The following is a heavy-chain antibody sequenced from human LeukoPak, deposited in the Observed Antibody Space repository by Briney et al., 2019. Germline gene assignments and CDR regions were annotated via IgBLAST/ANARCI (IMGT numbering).Heavy chain of an antibody. J-gene: IGHJ4*02. Sequence: GGSLRLSCAASGFTFSSYAMSWVRQAPGKGLEWVSAISGSGGSTYYADSVKGRFTISRDNSKNTLYLQINSLRAEDTAVYYCATDPDSSGYYYPIFDYWGQGTLATVSS. CDR1: GFTFSSYA. CDR3: ATDPDSSGYYYPIFDY. D-gene: IGHD3-22*01. CDR2: ISGSGGST. V-gene: IGHV3-23*01.